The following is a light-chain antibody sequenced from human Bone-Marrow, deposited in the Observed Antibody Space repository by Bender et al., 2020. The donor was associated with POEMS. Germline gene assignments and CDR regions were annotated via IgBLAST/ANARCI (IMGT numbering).Light chain of an antibody. CDR1: TSDAGGYNS. CDR2: EVS. V-gene: IGLV2-8*01. Sequence: QSALTQPPSASGSPGQSVTISCTGTTSDAGGYNSVSWYQQHPGKAPKLMIYEVSKRPAGVSDRFSASKSGSTASLTISGLQAEDEADYYCSSYDATTTLFVFGSGTKVSVL. CDR3: SSYDATTTLFV. J-gene: IGLJ1*01.